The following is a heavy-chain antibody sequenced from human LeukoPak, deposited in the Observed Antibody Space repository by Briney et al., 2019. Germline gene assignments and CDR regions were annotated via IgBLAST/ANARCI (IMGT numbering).Heavy chain of an antibody. J-gene: IGHJ4*02. Sequence: SQTLSPTCTVSGGAISSGDSYWSWIRQHPGKGLEWIGYIKSSGNTYYNPSLKSRLSISADTSKNQFSLRLSSVTVADTAVYYCARGGDAYRTGYWGQGTLVTVSS. V-gene: IGHV4-31*03. D-gene: IGHD5-24*01. CDR2: IKSSGNT. CDR3: ARGGDAYRTGY. CDR1: GGAISSGDSY.